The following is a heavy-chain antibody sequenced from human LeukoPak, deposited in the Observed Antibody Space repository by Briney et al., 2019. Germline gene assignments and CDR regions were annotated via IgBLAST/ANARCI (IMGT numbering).Heavy chain of an antibody. CDR3: ARAGYTAMVENYYYYGMDV. CDR1: GGSISSYY. D-gene: IGHD5-18*01. V-gene: IGHV4-59*01. CDR2: IYYSGST. J-gene: IGHJ6*02. Sequence: SETPSLTCTVSGGSISSYYWSWIRQPPGKGLEWIGYIYYSGSTNYNPSLKSRVTISVDTSKNQFSLKLSSVTAADTAVYYCARAGYTAMVENYYYYGMDVWGQGTTVTVSS.